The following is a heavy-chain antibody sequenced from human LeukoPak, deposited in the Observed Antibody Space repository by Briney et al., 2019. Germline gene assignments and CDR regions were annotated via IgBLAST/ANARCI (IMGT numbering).Heavy chain of an antibody. CDR3: ARGQNWGLAYYFDY. Sequence: SGGSLRLSCAASGFTVSSNYMSWVRQAPGKGLEWVSIIYSGGSTYYADSVKGRFTISRDNSRNTLYLHMNSLRAEDTAVYYCARGQNWGLAYYFDYWGQGTLVTVSS. D-gene: IGHD7-27*01. V-gene: IGHV3-66*01. CDR2: IYSGGST. CDR1: GFTVSSNY. J-gene: IGHJ4*02.